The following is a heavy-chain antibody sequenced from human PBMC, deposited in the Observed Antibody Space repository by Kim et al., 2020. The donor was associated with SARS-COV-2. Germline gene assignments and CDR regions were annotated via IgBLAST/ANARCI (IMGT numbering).Heavy chain of an antibody. CDR3: ARDPYYDFWSGYSTPYYYYGMDV. CDR1: GGSFSGYY. Sequence: SETLSLTCAVYGGSFSGYYWSWIRQPPGKGLEWIGEINHSGSTNYNPSLKSRVTISVDTSKNQFSLKLSSVTAADTAVYYCARDPYYDFWSGYSTPYYYYGMDVWGQGTTVTVSS. CDR2: INHSGST. J-gene: IGHJ6*02. V-gene: IGHV4-34*01. D-gene: IGHD3-3*01.